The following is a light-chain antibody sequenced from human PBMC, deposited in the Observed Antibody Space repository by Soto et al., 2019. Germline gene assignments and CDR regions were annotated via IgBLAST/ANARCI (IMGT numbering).Light chain of an antibody. Sequence: EIVMTQSPATLSVSPGERATLSCRASQSIPSGYVAWYQQKPGQAPRLLIYGASSRATGIPDRVRGSGSARDFTFTITRVEPEDFAVYYCLQYGSSSWTFGQGTKVDI. J-gene: IGKJ1*01. CDR3: LQYGSSSWT. CDR1: QSIPSGY. CDR2: GAS. V-gene: IGKV3-20*01.